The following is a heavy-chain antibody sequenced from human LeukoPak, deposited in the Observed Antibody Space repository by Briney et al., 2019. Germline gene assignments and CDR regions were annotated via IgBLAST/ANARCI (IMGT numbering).Heavy chain of an antibody. CDR3: ARGVATIDY. J-gene: IGHJ4*02. V-gene: IGHV3-7*01. Sequence: GGSLRLSCAASRFTFSSYWMSWVRQAPGKGLEWVATIKEDGSEEYYVDSVKGRFTISRDNAKNSLYLQMNSLRAEDTTVYYCARGVATIDYWGPGTLVTVSS. CDR2: IKEDGSEE. D-gene: IGHD5-24*01. CDR1: RFTFSSYW.